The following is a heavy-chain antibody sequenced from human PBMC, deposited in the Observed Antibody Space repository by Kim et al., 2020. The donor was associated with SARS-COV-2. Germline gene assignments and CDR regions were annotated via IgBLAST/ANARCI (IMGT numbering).Heavy chain of an antibody. D-gene: IGHD2-2*01. Sequence: GGSLRLSCAASGFTFSSYGMHWVRQAPGKGLEWVAGISYDGSNKYYADSVKGRFTISRDNSKNTLYLQMNSLRAEDTAVYYCAKDFVVVPAAILYYGMDVWGQGTTLTVSS. CDR2: ISYDGSNK. CDR1: GFTFSSYG. CDR3: AKDFVVVPAAILYYGMDV. V-gene: IGHV3-30*18. J-gene: IGHJ6*02.